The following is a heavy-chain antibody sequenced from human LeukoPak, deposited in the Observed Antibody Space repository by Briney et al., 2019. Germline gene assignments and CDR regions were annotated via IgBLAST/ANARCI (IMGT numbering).Heavy chain of an antibody. J-gene: IGHJ4*02. CDR1: GGTFSSYA. D-gene: IGHD3-3*01. CDR2: IIPIFGTA. V-gene: IGHV1-69*13. CDR3: ARDTELRFSSRYFDY. Sequence: ASVKVSCKASGGTFSSYAISWVRQAPGQGLEWMGGIIPIFGTANYAQKSQGRVTITADESTSTAYMELSSLRSEDTAVYYCARDTELRFSSRYFDYWGQGTLVTVSS.